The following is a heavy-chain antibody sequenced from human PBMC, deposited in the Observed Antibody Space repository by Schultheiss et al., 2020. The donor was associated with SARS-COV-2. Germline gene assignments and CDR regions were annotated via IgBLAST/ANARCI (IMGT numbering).Heavy chain of an antibody. CDR1: GFTFSDYY. J-gene: IGHJ4*02. V-gene: IGHV3-11*04. CDR3: ARDPPYGGSKYYFDY. CDR2: ISSSGSTI. D-gene: IGHD4-23*01. Sequence: GGSLRLSCAASGFTFSDYYMSWIRQAPGKGLEWVSYISSSGSTIYYADSVKGRFTISRDNAKNSLYLQMNSLRDEDTAVYYCARDPPYGGSKYYFDYWGQGTLVTVSS.